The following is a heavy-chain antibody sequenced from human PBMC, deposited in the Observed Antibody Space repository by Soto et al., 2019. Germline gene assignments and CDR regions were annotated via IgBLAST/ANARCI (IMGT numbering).Heavy chain of an antibody. V-gene: IGHV3-11*01. CDR1: GFTLSDYY. D-gene: IGHD3-10*01. CDR2: ISSSGTID. CDR3: ARRTMGNYYYMDV. J-gene: IGHJ6*03. Sequence: QVHLVESGGGLVKPGGSLRLSCVASGFTLSDYYMSWICKAPGKGLEWVSYISSSGTIDNYADSVKGRFTISRDNAKNSLFLQMNGLRAEDTAVYYCARRTMGNYYYMDVWGKGTTVTVSS.